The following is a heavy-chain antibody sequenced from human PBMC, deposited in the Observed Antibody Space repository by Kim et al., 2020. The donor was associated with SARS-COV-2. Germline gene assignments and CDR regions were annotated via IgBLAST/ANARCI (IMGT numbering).Heavy chain of an antibody. J-gene: IGHJ4*02. CDR3: ARGVVGVIVYYFDY. Sequence: AHALEGRFTITRENSKNRLYLQRTSLRGEDTAVYYCARGVVGVIVYYFDYWGQGTLGTVSS. V-gene: IGHV3-33*01. D-gene: IGHD3-16*02.